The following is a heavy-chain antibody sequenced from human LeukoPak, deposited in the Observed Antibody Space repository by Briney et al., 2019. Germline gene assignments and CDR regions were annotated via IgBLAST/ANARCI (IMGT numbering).Heavy chain of an antibody. J-gene: IGHJ4*02. V-gene: IGHV3-21*01. CDR2: TSSSSSYI. Sequence: PGGSLRLSCAASGFTFSSYSMNWVRQAPGKGLEWVSSTSSSSSYIYYADSVKGRFTTSRDNAKNSLYLQMNSLRAEDTAVYYCARGIVGATSDYWGQGTLVTVSS. D-gene: IGHD1-26*01. CDR3: ARGIVGATSDY. CDR1: GFTFSSYS.